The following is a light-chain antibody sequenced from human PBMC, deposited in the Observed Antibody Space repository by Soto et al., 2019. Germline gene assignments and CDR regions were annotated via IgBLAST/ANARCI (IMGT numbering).Light chain of an antibody. V-gene: IGKV3-11*01. CDR1: QSVSNY. CDR2: DAS. Sequence: EIVLTQSPATLSLSPGERATLSCRSSQSVSNYLAWYQQKPGQAPRLLIYDASNRATGIPARFSGSGSGTDFTLTIRSVEPEDSAVYYCQHRSNWPPITFGQGTRLEIK. CDR3: QHRSNWPPIT. J-gene: IGKJ5*01.